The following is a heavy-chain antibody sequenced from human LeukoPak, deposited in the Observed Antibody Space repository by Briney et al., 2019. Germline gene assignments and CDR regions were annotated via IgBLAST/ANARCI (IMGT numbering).Heavy chain of an antibody. CDR3: ARARAVTGSPFDP. Sequence: PSETLSLTCIVSNYSISSGYFWGWIRQPPGKGLEWIGSIYHSGSTYYNPSLKSRVTISVDTSKNQFSLKLSSVTAADTAVYYCARARAVTGSPFDPWGQGTLVTVSS. CDR2: IYHSGST. D-gene: IGHD1-14*01. J-gene: IGHJ5*02. CDR1: NYSISSGYF. V-gene: IGHV4-38-2*02.